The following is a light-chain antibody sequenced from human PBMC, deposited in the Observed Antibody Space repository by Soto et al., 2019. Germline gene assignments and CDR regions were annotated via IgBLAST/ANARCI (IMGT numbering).Light chain of an antibody. J-gene: IGKJ1*01. CDR2: GAT. CDR3: HQYDSGWT. Sequence: EIVLTQSPGTLSLSPGERATLSCRASQSISCTFLAWYQHKPGQAPRVLIYGATRRATGIPDRFSGSGSGTDFTLTISRLEPEDFALYYCHQYDSGWTFGQGTKVEMK. V-gene: IGKV3-20*01. CDR1: QSISCTF.